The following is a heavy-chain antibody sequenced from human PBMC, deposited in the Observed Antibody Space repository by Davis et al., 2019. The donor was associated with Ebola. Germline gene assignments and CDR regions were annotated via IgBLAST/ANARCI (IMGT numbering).Heavy chain of an antibody. CDR3: ARGDFYYGVDV. J-gene: IGHJ6*02. V-gene: IGHV3-53*01. CDR1: GFTFSNAW. Sequence: GGSLRLSCVATGFTFSNAWMSWVRQAPGKGLECVSAIRSDGINTYYADSVKGRFTISRDSSKNTVYLQMNNLRAEDTAVYYCARGDFYYGVDVWGQGTTVTVSS. CDR2: IRSDGINT.